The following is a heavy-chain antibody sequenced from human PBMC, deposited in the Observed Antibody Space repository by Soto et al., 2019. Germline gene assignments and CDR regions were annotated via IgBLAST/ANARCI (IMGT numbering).Heavy chain of an antibody. J-gene: IGHJ6*02. D-gene: IGHD6-6*01. CDR3: ASPSIAAPPEGYYGMDV. Sequence: HPGGSLRLSCVASGLTVSGKKYMAWVRQAPGKGPEWVSGFYDLDGTYYADSVRGRFTTSIDSSRTTVYLQMRDLRPEDTALYYCASPSIAAPPEGYYGMDVWGQGTTVTVSS. V-gene: IGHV3-53*01. CDR1: GLTVSGKKY. CDR2: FYDLDGT.